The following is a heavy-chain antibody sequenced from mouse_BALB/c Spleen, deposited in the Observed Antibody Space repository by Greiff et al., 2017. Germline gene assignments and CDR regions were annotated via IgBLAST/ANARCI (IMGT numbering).Heavy chain of an antibody. D-gene: IGHD2-4*01. Sequence: DVMLVESGGGLVKPGGSLKLSCAASGFTFSSYGMSWVRQTPDKRLEWVATISSGGSYTYYPDSVKGRFTISRDNAKNTLYLQMSSLKSEDTAMYYCARPYDYPYAMDYWGQGTSVTVSS. CDR2: ISSGGSYT. CDR3: ARPYDYPYAMDY. J-gene: IGHJ4*01. V-gene: IGHV5-6*03. CDR1: GFTFSSYG.